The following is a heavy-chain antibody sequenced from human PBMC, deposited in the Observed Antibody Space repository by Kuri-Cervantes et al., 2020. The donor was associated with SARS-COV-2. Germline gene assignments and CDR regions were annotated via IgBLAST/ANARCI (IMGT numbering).Heavy chain of an antibody. V-gene: IGHV4-39*07. Sequence: GSLRLSCTVSGGSISSSSYYWGWNRQPPGKGLEWIGSIYYSGSTYYNPSLKSRVTISVDTSKNQFSLKLSSVTAADTAVYYCARYGPPRYYFDYWGQGTLVTVSS. CDR1: GGSISSSSYY. J-gene: IGHJ4*02. CDR3: ARYGPPRYYFDY. CDR2: IYYSGST. D-gene: IGHD4-17*01.